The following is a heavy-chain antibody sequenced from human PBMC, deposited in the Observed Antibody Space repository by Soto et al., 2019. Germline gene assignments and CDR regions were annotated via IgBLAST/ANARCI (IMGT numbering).Heavy chain of an antibody. J-gene: IGHJ5*02. D-gene: IGHD3-3*01. CDR1: GGSISSGGYY. Sequence: ASVTMSLTCTVAGGSISSGGYYWSWIRKHPGKGLEWIGYIYYSGSTYYNPSLKSRVTISVDTSKNQFSLKLSSVTAADTAVYYCARVSITIFGVVNINWFDPWGQGTLVTVSS. CDR3: ARVSITIFGVVNINWFDP. CDR2: IYYSGST. V-gene: IGHV4-31*03.